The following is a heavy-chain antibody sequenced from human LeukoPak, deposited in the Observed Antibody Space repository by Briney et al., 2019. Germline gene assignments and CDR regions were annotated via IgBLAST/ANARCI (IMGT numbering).Heavy chain of an antibody. J-gene: IGHJ4*02. CDR1: GGTFSSYA. CDR3: ARVGYSSGWYADY. CDR2: IIPIFGTA. D-gene: IGHD6-19*01. Sequence: SVKVSCKASGGTFSSYAISWVRQAPGQGLEWMGRIIPIFGTANYAQKFQGRVTMTRDTSISTAYMELSRLRSDDTAVYYCARVGYSSGWYADYWGQGTLVTVSS. V-gene: IGHV1-69*05.